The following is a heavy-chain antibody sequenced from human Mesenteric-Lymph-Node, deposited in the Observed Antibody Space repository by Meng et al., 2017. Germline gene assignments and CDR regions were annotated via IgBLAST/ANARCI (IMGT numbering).Heavy chain of an antibody. J-gene: IGHJ4*02. D-gene: IGHD6-19*01. V-gene: IGHV3-23*01. CDR1: ELILSNYW. CDR2: ISGSGGST. Sequence: GESLKISCVASELILSNYWMTWARQAPGKGPEWVSAISGSGGSTYYADSVKGRFTISRDNSKNTLYLQMNSLRAEDTAVYYCAKVNVQIAVAGIDYWGQGTLVTVSS. CDR3: AKVNVQIAVAGIDY.